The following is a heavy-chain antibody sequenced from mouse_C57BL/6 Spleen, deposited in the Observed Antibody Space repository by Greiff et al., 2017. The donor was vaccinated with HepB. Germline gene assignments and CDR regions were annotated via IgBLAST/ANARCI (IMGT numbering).Heavy chain of an antibody. J-gene: IGHJ4*01. D-gene: IGHD3-2*02. CDR3: ARDSSGPFYAMDY. CDR2: IYPGDGDT. CDR1: GYAFSSSW. V-gene: IGHV1-82*01. Sequence: VQLQESGPELVKPGASVKISCKASGYAFSSSWMNWVKQRPGKGLEWIGRIYPGDGDTNYNGKFKGKATLTADKSSSTAYMQLSSLTSEDSAVYFWARDSSGPFYAMDYWGQGTSVTVSS.